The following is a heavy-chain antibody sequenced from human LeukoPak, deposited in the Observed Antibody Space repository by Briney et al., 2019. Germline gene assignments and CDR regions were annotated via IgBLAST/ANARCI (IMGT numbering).Heavy chain of an antibody. D-gene: IGHD1-26*01. CDR3: ARVGATTTFDY. Sequence: NPSQTLSLTCTVSGGSISSGDYYWSWIRQPPGKGLEWIGYIYYSGSTNYNPSLKSRVTISVDTSKNQFSLKLSSVTAADTAVYYCARVGATTTFDYWGQGTLVTVSS. J-gene: IGHJ4*02. CDR1: GGSISSGDYY. CDR2: IYYSGST. V-gene: IGHV4-61*08.